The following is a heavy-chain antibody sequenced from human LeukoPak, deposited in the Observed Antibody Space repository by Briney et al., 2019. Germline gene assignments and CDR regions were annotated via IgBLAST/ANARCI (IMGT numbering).Heavy chain of an antibody. CDR3: AREPSGSGGYDY. V-gene: IGHV1-2*02. CDR1: GFTFSDYC. J-gene: IGHJ4*02. Sequence: ASVKVSCKASGFTFSDYCMHWVRQAPGQGLEWMAWISPNSGGTNYVQKFQGRVTVTRDTPISTDYMEINGLTSDDTALYYCAREPSGSGGYDYWGQGTLVTVSS. CDR2: ISPNSGGT. D-gene: IGHD3-10*01.